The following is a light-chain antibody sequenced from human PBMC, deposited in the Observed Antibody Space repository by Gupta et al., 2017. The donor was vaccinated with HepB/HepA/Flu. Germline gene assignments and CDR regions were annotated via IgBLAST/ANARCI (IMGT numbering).Light chain of an antibody. Sequence: DIELTQSASSLSASVGDTVTITCRARQIISSVLNWYQQKPGKPPKHLIFDTTTGKSGVPSRFSGSGSGTDFTLTISGLQPEDFANYYCQHRHSSPWTLGQGTKVDIK. J-gene: IGKJ1*01. CDR1: QIISSV. V-gene: IGKV1-39*01. CDR3: QHRHSSPWT. CDR2: DTT.